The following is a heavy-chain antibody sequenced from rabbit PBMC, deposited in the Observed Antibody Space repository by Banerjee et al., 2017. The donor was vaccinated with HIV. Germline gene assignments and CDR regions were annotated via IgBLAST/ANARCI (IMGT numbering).Heavy chain of an antibody. V-gene: IGHV1S45*01. D-gene: IGHD4-2*01. CDR1: GFSFSSNYW. Sequence: QEQLVESGGGLVTLGGSLTLTCKASGFSFSSNYWLCWVRQAPGKGLEWIACIGAASTYYATWAKGRFTISKTSSTTVTLQMTSLTAADTATYFCARDAGYAGSNLWGQGTLVTVS. CDR2: IGAAST. CDR3: ARDAGYAGSNL. J-gene: IGHJ4*01.